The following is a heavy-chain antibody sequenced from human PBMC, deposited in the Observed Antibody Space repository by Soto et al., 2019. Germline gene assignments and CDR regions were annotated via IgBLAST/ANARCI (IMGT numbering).Heavy chain of an antibody. Sequence: QVQLVQSGAEVKKPGSSVQVSCKASGGTFSSYAFTWVRQAPGQGLEWMGGIVPMFGTTSYAQQIQGRVTITADESMSTAYMELSSLRSEDTAVYYCAREEIIVAGCRPQYSYSYSGMDVWGQGTTVTVSS. J-gene: IGHJ6*02. CDR1: GGTFSSYA. CDR3: AREEIIVAGCRPQYSYSYSGMDV. CDR2: IVPMFGTT. V-gene: IGHV1-69*12. D-gene: IGHD6-19*01.